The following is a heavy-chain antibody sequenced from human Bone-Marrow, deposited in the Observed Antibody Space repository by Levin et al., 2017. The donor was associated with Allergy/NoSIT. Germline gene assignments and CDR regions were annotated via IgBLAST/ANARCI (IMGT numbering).Heavy chain of an antibody. Sequence: PGGSLRLSCAASGFSFSNYAMAWVRQAPGMGLEWVSAVSGNGGSAYYAESVEGRFTMSRDNSKNTLDLQMRSLRVDDTAVYYCARFPHWLVPGDYCDHWGQGILVTVSS. J-gene: IGHJ4*02. CDR2: VSGNGGSA. V-gene: IGHV3-23*01. D-gene: IGHD6-19*01. CDR1: GFSFSNYA. CDR3: ARFPHWLVPGDYCDH.